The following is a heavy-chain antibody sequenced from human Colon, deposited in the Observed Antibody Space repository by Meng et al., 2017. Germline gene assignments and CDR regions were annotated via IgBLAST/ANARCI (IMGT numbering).Heavy chain of an antibody. CDR2: IHSSGTT. CDR3: ARNPVIPDARTFDS. Sequence: VQLQESGPGLEAPSQTPSPTGRVSGVSINTPDYYWNCIRQSPRKGLEWIGYIHSSGTTHFNPSLESRLAMSLDPSKNQFSLRLLRVTAADTATYFCARNPVIPDARTFDSWGQGTLVTVSS. V-gene: IGHV4-30-4*01. J-gene: IGHJ1*01. D-gene: IGHD3-16*02. CDR1: GVSINTPDYY.